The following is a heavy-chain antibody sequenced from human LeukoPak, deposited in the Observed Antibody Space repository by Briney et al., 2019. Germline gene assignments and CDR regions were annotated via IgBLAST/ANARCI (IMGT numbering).Heavy chain of an antibody. CDR2: FYHGGST. D-gene: IGHD3-10*01. J-gene: IGHJ4*02. V-gene: IGHV4-38-2*02. CDR1: GYSISTGYY. Sequence: PSETLSLTCTVSGYSISTGYYWDWIRQPPGKGLEWIGTFYHGGSTYYNPSLKSRVTISVDTSKNQFSLNLTSVTAADTAVYYCAGAYYYGLGSNYWGQGTLVTVSS. CDR3: AGAYYYGLGSNY.